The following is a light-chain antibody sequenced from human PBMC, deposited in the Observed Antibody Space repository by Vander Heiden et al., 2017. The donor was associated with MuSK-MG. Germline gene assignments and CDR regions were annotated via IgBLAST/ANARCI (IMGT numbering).Light chain of an antibody. Sequence: DIQMTQSPSSLSASVGDRVTITCQASQDISNYLNWYQQKPGKAPKLLIYDASNLETGVPSRFSGSGSGTDFTFTISSLQPEDIATYYCQQDDNLPLTFGHGTKVVIK. J-gene: IGKJ3*01. CDR2: DAS. V-gene: IGKV1-33*01. CDR3: QQDDNLPLT. CDR1: QDISNY.